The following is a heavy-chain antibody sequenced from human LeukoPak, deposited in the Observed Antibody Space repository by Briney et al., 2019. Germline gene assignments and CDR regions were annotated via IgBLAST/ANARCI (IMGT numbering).Heavy chain of an antibody. D-gene: IGHD2-15*01. J-gene: IGHJ5*02. CDR3: ARDQGDIVVSWFDP. Sequence: SETLSLTCTVSGGSISSYYWSWIRQPAGKGLEWIGRIYTSGSTNYNPSLKSRVTMSVDTSKNQFSLKLSSVTAAGTAVYYCARDQGDIVVSWFDPWGQGTLVTVSS. V-gene: IGHV4-4*07. CDR1: GGSISSYY. CDR2: IYTSGST.